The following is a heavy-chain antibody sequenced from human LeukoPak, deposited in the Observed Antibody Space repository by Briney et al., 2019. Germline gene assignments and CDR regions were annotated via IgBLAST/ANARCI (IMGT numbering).Heavy chain of an antibody. Sequence: GESLKISCKGSGYSFTNYWIGWVRQMPGKGLEWMGIIYPGDSDTRYSPSFQGQVTISADKSISTAYLQWSSLKASDTAMYYCARRTAGYSYGHGAFEIWGQGTMVTVPS. CDR3: ARRTAGYSYGHGAFEI. D-gene: IGHD5-18*01. CDR2: IYPGDSDT. V-gene: IGHV5-51*01. CDR1: GYSFTNYW. J-gene: IGHJ3*02.